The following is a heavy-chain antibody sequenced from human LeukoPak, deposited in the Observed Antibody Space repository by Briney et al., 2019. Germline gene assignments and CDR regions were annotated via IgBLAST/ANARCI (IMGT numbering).Heavy chain of an antibody. V-gene: IGHV3-21*01. CDR1: RFTFSSYS. D-gene: IGHD6-13*01. CDR3: ARVTSPGYSSSWYYFDY. CDR2: ISSSSSYI. J-gene: IGHJ4*02. Sequence: KAGGSLRLSCAASRFTFSSYSMNWVRQAPGKGLEWVSAISSSSSYIYYADSVKGRFTISRDNAKNSLYLQMNSLRAEDTAVYYCARVTSPGYSSSWYYFDYWGQGTLVTVSS.